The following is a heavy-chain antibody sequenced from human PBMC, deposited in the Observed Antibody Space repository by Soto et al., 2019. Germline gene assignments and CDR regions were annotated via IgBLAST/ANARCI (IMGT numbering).Heavy chain of an antibody. D-gene: IGHD6-13*01. J-gene: IGHJ5*02. V-gene: IGHV2-70*01. Sequence: GPTLVDPTQTLTLTCTFSGFSLSTSEMSVSWIRQPPGKALEWLALIDGDDDKYYSTSLKTRLTISKDTSKNQVVLTMTNMDPVDTATYYCARATSYTSSWPSNWFDPWGQGTLVTVS. CDR3: ARATSYTSSWPSNWFDP. CDR1: GFSLSTSEMS. CDR2: IDGDDDK.